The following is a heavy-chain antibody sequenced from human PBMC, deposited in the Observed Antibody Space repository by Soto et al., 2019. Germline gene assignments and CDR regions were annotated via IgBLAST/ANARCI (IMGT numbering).Heavy chain of an antibody. Sequence: QVQLVESGGGVVQPGRSLRLSCAASGFTFSSYGMHWVRQAPGKGLEWVAVIWHDGSNKYYADSVKGRFTISRDNSKNTLYLQMNSLRAEDTAVYYCARGFYGSGSYLCDTDYFDYWGQGTLVTVSS. CDR3: ARGFYGSGSYLCDTDYFDY. CDR2: IWHDGSNK. J-gene: IGHJ4*02. D-gene: IGHD3-10*01. V-gene: IGHV3-33*01. CDR1: GFTFSSYG.